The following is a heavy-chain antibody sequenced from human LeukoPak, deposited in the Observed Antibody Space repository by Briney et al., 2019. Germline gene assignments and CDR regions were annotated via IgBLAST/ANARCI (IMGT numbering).Heavy chain of an antibody. CDR2: ISSSSSTI. Sequence: PGGSLRLSCAASGFTFSSYSMNWVRQAPGKGLEWVSYISSSSSTIYYADSVKGRFTISRDNAKNSLYLQMNSLRAEDTAVYYCARARIAAAGTYWGQGTLVTVSS. D-gene: IGHD6-13*01. J-gene: IGHJ4*02. CDR1: GFTFSSYS. V-gene: IGHV3-48*01. CDR3: ARARIAAAGTY.